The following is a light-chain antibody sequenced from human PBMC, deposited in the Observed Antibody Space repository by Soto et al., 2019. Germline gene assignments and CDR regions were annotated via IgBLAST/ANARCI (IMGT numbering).Light chain of an antibody. CDR1: QSVSSTY. Sequence: EMVLTQSPDTLSLSPGERATLSCRASQSVSSTYLAWYQLKPGQAPRLLLHGASSRATGIPDRFSGSGSGTDFTLTISRLEPEDFAVYYCQQFCGSPPITFGQGTRLDIK. V-gene: IGKV3-20*01. CDR2: GAS. CDR3: QQFCGSPPIT. J-gene: IGKJ5*01.